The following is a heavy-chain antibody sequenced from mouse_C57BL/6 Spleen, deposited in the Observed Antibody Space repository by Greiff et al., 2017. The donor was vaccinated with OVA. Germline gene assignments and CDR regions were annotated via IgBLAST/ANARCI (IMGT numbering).Heavy chain of an antibody. V-gene: IGHV14-2*01. J-gene: IGHJ2*01. CDR3: ASRGSSD. D-gene: IGHD1-1*01. CDR1: GFNIKDYY. Sequence: EVQLQQSGAELVKPGASVKLSCTASGFNIKDYYMHWVKQRTEQGLEWIGRIDPEDGETKYAPQFQGKATITADTSSNTAYLQLSSLTSEDTAVYYCASRGSSDWGQGTTLTVSS. CDR2: IDPEDGET.